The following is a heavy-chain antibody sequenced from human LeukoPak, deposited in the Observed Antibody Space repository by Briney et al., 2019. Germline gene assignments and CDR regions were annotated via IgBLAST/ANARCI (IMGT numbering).Heavy chain of an antibody. J-gene: IGHJ4*02. CDR2: INSDGSST. CDR3: ARSFNSNYDY. CDR1: GFTFSNYW. Sequence: GGSLRLSCGASGFTFSNYWMHWVRQAPGKGLEWVSRINSDGSSTSYADSVKGRFTISRDNAKNTLHLQMNSLTVEDTAVYYCARSFNSNYDYWGQGTLVTVSS. V-gene: IGHV3-74*01. D-gene: IGHD4-11*01.